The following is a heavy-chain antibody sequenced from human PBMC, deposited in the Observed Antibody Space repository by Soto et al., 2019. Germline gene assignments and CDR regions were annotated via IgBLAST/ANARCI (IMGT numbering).Heavy chain of an antibody. CDR1: GGSVNSGSYY. D-gene: IGHD6-25*01. J-gene: IGHJ4*02. CDR2: IYYSGTT. Sequence: PSETLSLTCTVSGGSVNSGSYYWSWVRQPPGKGLEWIGHIYYSGTTKYNPSLKSRVTFSIDTSNDQFSLKLSSVTAADTAVYYCARDYWGSGRRFHYWGQGILVTVSS. V-gene: IGHV4-61*01. CDR3: ARDYWGSGRRFHY.